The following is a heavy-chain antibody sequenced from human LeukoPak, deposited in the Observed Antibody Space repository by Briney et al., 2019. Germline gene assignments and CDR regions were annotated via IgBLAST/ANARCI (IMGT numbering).Heavy chain of an antibody. Sequence: ASVKVSCKASGYTFTSYYMHWVRQAPGRGLEWMGIINPSGGSTSYAQKFQGRVTMTRDTSTSTVYMELSSLRSEDTAVYYCARAISIFGVVIPPGYWGQGTLVTVSS. J-gene: IGHJ4*02. CDR2: INPSGGST. D-gene: IGHD3-3*01. CDR1: GYTFTSYY. CDR3: ARAISIFGVVIPPGY. V-gene: IGHV1-46*01.